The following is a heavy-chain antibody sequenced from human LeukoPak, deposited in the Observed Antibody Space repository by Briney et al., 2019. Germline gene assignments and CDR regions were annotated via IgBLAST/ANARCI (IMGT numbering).Heavy chain of an antibody. CDR3: AKRGNSWDLFDY. D-gene: IGHD6-13*01. Sequence: GGSLRLSCAASGFTFSSYVMSWVRQAPGKGLEWVSNIGGSVGSMFYAASVKGRFAISRDNSKKTPFLQMNNLRVEDTAVYYCAKRGNSWDLFDYWGQGTLVTVSS. J-gene: IGHJ4*02. CDR2: IGGSVGSM. V-gene: IGHV3-23*01. CDR1: GFTFSSYV.